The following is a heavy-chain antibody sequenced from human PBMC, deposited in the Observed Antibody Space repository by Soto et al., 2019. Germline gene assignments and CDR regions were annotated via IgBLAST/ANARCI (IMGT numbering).Heavy chain of an antibody. CDR2: VNPSGGHT. Sequence: QVQLMQSGAEVKKPGASVKVSCKASGDTFTEYYIHWVRQAPGQGLEWMGTVNPSGGHTTYAQHFLGRVTMTRDTATRTLYRELTSLTSEDTAVYYCARGGHVVVVTAALDYWGQGTLVTVSS. D-gene: IGHD2-21*02. J-gene: IGHJ4*02. CDR3: ARGGHVVVVTAALDY. V-gene: IGHV1-46*01. CDR1: GDTFTEYY.